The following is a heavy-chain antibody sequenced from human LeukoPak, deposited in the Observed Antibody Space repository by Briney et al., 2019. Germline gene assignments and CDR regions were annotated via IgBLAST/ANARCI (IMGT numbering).Heavy chain of an antibody. CDR3: ARDPRAYCGGDCYLGFDP. J-gene: IGHJ5*02. CDR2: ISSSSSYI. D-gene: IGHD2-21*02. Sequence: SGGPLKLSCAASGFTFSSYSMNWVRQAPGKGLEWVSSISSSSSYIYYADSVKGRFTISRDNAKNSLYLQMNSLRAEDTAVYYCARDPRAYCGGDCYLGFDPWGQGTLVTVSS. CDR1: GFTFSSYS. V-gene: IGHV3-21*01.